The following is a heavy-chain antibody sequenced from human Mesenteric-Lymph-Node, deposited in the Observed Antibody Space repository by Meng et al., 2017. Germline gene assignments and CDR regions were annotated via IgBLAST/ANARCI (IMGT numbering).Heavy chain of an antibody. Sequence: GESLKISCAASGFTFSSYAMHWVRQAPGKGLEWVAVISYDGSNKYYADSVKGRFTISRDNAKNSLYLQMNSLRAEDTAVYYCARDFLRPLTAILPDAFDIWGQGTMVTVSS. V-gene: IGHV3-30*04. J-gene: IGHJ3*02. CDR3: ARDFLRPLTAILPDAFDI. D-gene: IGHD2-21*02. CDR2: ISYDGSNK. CDR1: GFTFSSYA.